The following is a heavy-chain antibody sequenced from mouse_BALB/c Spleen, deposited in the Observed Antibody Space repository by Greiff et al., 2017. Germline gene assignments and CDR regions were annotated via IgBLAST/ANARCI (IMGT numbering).Heavy chain of an antibody. J-gene: IGHJ3*01. CDR2: IYPGNGDT. D-gene: IGHD2-2*01. CDR3: ARLDGYAWFAY. Sequence: QVQLKQPGAELVKPGASVKMSCKASGYTFTSYNMHWVKQTPGQGLEWIGAIYPGNGDTSYNQKFKGKATLTADKSSSTAYMQLSSLTSEDSAVYYCARLDGYAWFAYWGQGTLVTVSA. CDR1: GYTFTSYN. V-gene: IGHV1-12*01.